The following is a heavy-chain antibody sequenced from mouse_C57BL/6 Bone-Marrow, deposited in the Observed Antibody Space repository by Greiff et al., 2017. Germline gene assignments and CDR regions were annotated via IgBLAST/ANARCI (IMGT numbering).Heavy chain of an antibody. D-gene: IGHD1-1*01. Sequence: VKVEESGAELVKPGASVKISCKASGYAFSSYWMNWVKQRPGKGLEWIGQIYPGDGDTNYNGKFKGKATLTADKSSSTAYMQLSSLTSEDSAVYFCARRGNYYGSSYRYYAMDYWGQGTSVTVSS. CDR2: IYPGDGDT. CDR1: GYAFSSYW. CDR3: ARRGNYYGSSYRYYAMDY. J-gene: IGHJ4*01. V-gene: IGHV1-80*01.